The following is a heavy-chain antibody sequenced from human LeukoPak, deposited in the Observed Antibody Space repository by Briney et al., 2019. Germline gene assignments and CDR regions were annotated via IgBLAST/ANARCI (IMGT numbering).Heavy chain of an antibody. CDR2: IYYSGST. J-gene: IGHJ4*02. V-gene: IGHV4-59*01. Sequence: SETLSLTCTVSGGSISSYYWSWIRQPPGKGLEWIGYIYYSGSTNYNPSLKSRVTISVDTSKNQFSLKLSSVTAADTAVYYCARCHRGSGGSCGYWGQGTLVTVSS. CDR1: GGSISSYY. D-gene: IGHD2-15*01. CDR3: ARCHRGSGGSCGY.